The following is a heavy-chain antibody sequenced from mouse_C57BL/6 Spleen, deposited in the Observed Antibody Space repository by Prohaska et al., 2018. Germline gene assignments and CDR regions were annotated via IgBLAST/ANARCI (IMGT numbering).Heavy chain of an antibody. D-gene: IGHD1-1*01. CDR1: GYTFTSYW. J-gene: IGHJ2*01. CDR3: TRTTVIANVDY. V-gene: IGHV1-5*01. Sequence: GTVLARPGASLKMSCKTSGYTFTSYWMHWLKQRPGQCLEWIGAIYPGNSDTSYNQKFKGKAKLTAVTSASTAYMELSSLTNEDSAVYYCTRTTVIANVDYWGQGTTLTVSS. CDR2: IYPGNSDT.